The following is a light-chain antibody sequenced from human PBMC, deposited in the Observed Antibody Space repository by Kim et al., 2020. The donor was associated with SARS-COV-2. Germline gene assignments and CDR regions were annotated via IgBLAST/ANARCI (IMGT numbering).Light chain of an antibody. CDR2: GKN. CDR1: SLRSYY. CDR3: NSRDISGNHLV. J-gene: IGLJ2*01. Sequence: SSELTQDPAVSVALGQTVRITCQGYSLRSYYASWYQQKAGQAPVLVRYGKNNRPSGIPDRFSGSSSGNTASFTITGAQAEDEADYYCNSRDISGNHLVFGGGTQLTVL. V-gene: IGLV3-19*01.